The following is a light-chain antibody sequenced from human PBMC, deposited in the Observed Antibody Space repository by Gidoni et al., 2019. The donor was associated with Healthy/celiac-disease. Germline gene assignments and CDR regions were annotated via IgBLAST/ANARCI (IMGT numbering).Light chain of an antibody. J-gene: IGLJ2*01. Sequence: QSALTQPASVSGAPGQSITISCTGTSSDVGGYNYVSWYQQHPRKAPKLMIYDVSTRPSGVSNRFSGSKSGNTASLTISELQAEDEADYYCSSYTSSITVVFGGGTKLTVL. V-gene: IGLV2-14*03. CDR3: SSYTSSITVV. CDR2: DVS. CDR1: SSDVGGYNY.